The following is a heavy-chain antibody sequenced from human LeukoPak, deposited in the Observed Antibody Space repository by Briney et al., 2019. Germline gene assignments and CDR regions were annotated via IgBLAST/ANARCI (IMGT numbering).Heavy chain of an antibody. Sequence: GESLKISCQGSGYSFTNYWIGRVRQMPGKGLEWMGIIYPPDSDTRYSPSFQGQVTISADKSISTVYLQWSSLKASDTAMYYCARRITIVRGSYYLDYWGQGTLVTVFS. CDR3: ARRITIVRGSYYLDY. CDR1: GYSFTNYW. D-gene: IGHD3-10*01. CDR2: IYPPDSDT. V-gene: IGHV5-51*01. J-gene: IGHJ4*02.